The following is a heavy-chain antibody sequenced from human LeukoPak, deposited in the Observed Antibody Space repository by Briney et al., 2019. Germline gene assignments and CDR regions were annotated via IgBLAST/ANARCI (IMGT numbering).Heavy chain of an antibody. CDR2: ISAYNGNT. V-gene: IGHV1-18*01. CDR1: GYTFTSYG. CDR3: ARDAVAGYHYYYMDV. D-gene: IGHD6-19*01. Sequence: ASVKVSCKASGYTFTSYGISWVRQAPGQGLECMGWISAYNGNTNHAQKLQGRVTMTTDTSTSTAYMELRSLRSDDTAVYYCARDAVAGYHYYYMDVWGKGTTVTVSS. J-gene: IGHJ6*03.